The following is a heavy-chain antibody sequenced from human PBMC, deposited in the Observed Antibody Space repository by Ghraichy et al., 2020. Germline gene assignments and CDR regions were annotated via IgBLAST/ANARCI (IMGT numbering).Heavy chain of an antibody. CDR2: IIPLLGTT. Sequence: SVKVSCKASGGSFRSYAVSWVRQAPGQGLEWMGGIIPLLGTTDYAPKFQGRVTITADESTSTSNMELRSLRFDDTAIYYCASGSGGDSYSPWGQGTLVTVSS. V-gene: IGHV1-69*13. CDR3: ASGSGGDSYSP. J-gene: IGHJ5*02. D-gene: IGHD2-21*02. CDR1: GGSFRSYA.